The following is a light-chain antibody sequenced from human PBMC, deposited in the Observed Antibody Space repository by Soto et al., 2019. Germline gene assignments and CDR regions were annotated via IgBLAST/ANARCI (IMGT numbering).Light chain of an antibody. Sequence: QSVLTQPPSASGTPGQRVAISCSGSSSNIGSNTINWYQQLPGTAPKVLIYQSNQRPSGVPDRFSGSKSGTSASLAISGLQSEDEADYYCATWDDILNGRVFGGGTKLTVL. CDR1: SSNIGSNT. J-gene: IGLJ3*02. CDR3: ATWDDILNGRV. V-gene: IGLV1-44*01. CDR2: QSN.